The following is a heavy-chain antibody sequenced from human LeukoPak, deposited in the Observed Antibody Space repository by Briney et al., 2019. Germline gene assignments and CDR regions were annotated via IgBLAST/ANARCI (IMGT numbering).Heavy chain of an antibody. CDR1: GYTFTSYG. Sequence: ASVKVSCKASGYTFTSYGITWVRQAPGEGLEWMGWISAYNGNTNYAQKLQGRVTMTTDTSSTTVYMELGSLRSDDTAVYYCARTGGSGRPNWFDPWGQGTLVTVSS. V-gene: IGHV1-18*01. D-gene: IGHD3-10*01. CDR3: ARTGGSGRPNWFDP. CDR2: ISAYNGNT. J-gene: IGHJ5*02.